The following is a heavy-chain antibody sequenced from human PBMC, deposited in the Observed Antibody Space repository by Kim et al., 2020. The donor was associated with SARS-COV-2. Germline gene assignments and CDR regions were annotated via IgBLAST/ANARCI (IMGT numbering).Heavy chain of an antibody. J-gene: IGHJ6*04. V-gene: IGHV3-7*03. CDR2: IKQDGSEK. CDR3: ARDGLAAAGSYYYYGMDV. D-gene: IGHD6-13*01. CDR1: GFTFSSYW. Sequence: GGSLRLSCAASGFTFSSYWMSWVRQAPGKGLEWVANIKQDGSEKYYVDSVKGRFTISRDNAKNSLYLQMNSLRAEDTAVYYCARDGLAAAGSYYYYGMDVWGKGTTVTVSS.